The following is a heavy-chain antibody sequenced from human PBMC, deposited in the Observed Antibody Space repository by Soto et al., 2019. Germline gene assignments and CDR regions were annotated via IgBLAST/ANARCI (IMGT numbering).Heavy chain of an antibody. CDR2: MYHSGST. Sequence: QLQLQESGSGLVKPSQTLSLTCAVSGGSISSGGYSWSWTRPPPGKGLEWIGYMYHSGSTYYNPSIKSRVTISIDRSKNKSSLKRSSVTAADTAVYCCAIVPDFWGQGILVTVSS. CDR3: AIVPDF. CDR1: GGSISSGGYS. J-gene: IGHJ4*02. D-gene: IGHD2-2*01. V-gene: IGHV4-30-2*01.